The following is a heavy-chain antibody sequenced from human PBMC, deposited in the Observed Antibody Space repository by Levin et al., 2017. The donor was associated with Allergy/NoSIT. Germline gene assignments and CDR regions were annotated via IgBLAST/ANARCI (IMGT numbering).Heavy chain of an antibody. CDR2: IDTAGET. Sequence: QSGGSLRLSCAASGFSFSSYDMHWVRQATGKRLEWVSAIDTAGETFYPASVKGRFTISRENAKNSLYLQMNSLGAGDTAVYFCAREGGGDSDIDPLDYWGQGTLVTVSS. CDR1: GFSFSSYD. V-gene: IGHV3-13*01. D-gene: IGHD3-16*01. J-gene: IGHJ4*02. CDR3: AREGGGDSDIDPLDY.